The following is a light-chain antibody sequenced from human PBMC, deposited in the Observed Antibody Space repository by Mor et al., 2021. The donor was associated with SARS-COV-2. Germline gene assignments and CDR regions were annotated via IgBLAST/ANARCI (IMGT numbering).Light chain of an antibody. CDR3: QQRSNWPPIT. V-gene: IGKV3-11*01. J-gene: IGKJ5*01. CDR2: AAS. Sequence: KPGQAPRLLIYAASKRATGIPARFSGSGSETDFTLTISSLEPEDFAVYYCQQRSNWPPITFGQGTRLEI.